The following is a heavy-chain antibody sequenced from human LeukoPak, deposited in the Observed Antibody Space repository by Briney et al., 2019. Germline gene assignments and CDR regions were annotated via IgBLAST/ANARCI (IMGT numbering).Heavy chain of an antibody. CDR2: ISPGNGGA. CDR3: ARRTAGMAMDY. CDR1: GYTFTGHY. J-gene: IGHJ4*02. V-gene: IGHV1-2*02. D-gene: IGHD5-24*01. Sequence: ASVKVSCKTSGYTFTGHYMHWVRQAPGQGLEWMGWISPGNGGADYAQKFQGRVTMTRDTSSSSVYMDLSGLRSDDTAFYYCARRTAGMAMDYWGQGTLFTVSS.